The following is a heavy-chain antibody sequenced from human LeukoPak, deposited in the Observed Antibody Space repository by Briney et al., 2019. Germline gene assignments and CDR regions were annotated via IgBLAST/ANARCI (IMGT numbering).Heavy chain of an antibody. CDR1: GDSIGTKY. J-gene: IGHJ5*02. CDR2: ISSIGTT. D-gene: IGHD3-9*01. Sequence: PSETLSLTRTVSGDSIGTKYWSWIRRPAGRGLEWIGRISSIGTTDYSPSLKGRATMSLDTSKNQFSLSLRSVTAADTAVYYCARLDILVPRAVEWFDPWGQGTLVIVSS. V-gene: IGHV4-4*07. CDR3: ARLDILVPRAVEWFDP.